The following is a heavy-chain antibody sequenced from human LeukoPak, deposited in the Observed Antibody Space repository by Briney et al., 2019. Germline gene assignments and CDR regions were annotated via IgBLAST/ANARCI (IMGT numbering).Heavy chain of an antibody. Sequence: PSETLSLTCIVSGDSISSTSYYWAWIRQPPGKGLEWIGENNHSGSTNYNPSLKSRVTISIDTSKYQFSLKLSSVTAADTAVYYCARRYSSSWDFDYWGQGTLVTVSS. J-gene: IGHJ4*02. CDR2: NNHSGST. CDR1: GDSISSTSYY. CDR3: ARRYSSSWDFDY. D-gene: IGHD6-13*01. V-gene: IGHV4-39*07.